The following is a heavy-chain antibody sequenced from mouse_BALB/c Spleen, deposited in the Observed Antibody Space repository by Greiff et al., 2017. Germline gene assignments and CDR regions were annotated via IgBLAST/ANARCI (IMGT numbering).Heavy chain of an antibody. CDR1: GFSLTSYG. Sequence: VMLVESGPGLVAPSQSLSITCTVSGFSLTSYGVHWVRQPPGKGLEWLGVIWAGGSTNYNSALMSRLSISKDNSKSQVFLKMNSLQTDDTAMYYCAITVVATRYFDVWGAGTTVTVSS. CDR3: AITVVATRYFDV. J-gene: IGHJ1*01. D-gene: IGHD1-1*01. V-gene: IGHV2-9*02. CDR2: IWAGGST.